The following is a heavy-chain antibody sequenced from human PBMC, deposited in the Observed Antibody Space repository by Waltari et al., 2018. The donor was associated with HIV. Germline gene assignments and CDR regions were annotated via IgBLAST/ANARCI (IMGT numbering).Heavy chain of an antibody. J-gene: IGHJ6*02. CDR2: MYSGGSK. V-gene: IGHV3-53*01. Sequence: EVKLVESGGGLIQPGGSLRLSCAASGFSVSSNYRSGVRQATGKGLEWVSVMYSGGSKYYADSVGGRFTISRDNSRNTLYLQMNSLRAEDTAVYYCARDAVVGAYSGMDVWGQGTTVTVSS. D-gene: IGHD2-15*01. CDR1: GFSVSSNY. CDR3: ARDAVVGAYSGMDV.